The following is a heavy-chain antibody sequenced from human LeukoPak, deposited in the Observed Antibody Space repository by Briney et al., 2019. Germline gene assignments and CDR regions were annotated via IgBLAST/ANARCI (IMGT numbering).Heavy chain of an antibody. V-gene: IGHV5-51*07. Sequence: GESLKISCKGSGYSFTSYWIDWVHQRPGKGLEWMGIIYPGDSDTRYSPSFQGQVTISADKSISTAYLQWSSLKASDTAMYYCARHRDPYGSGSHWGQGTLVTVSS. D-gene: IGHD3-10*01. CDR1: GYSFTSYW. CDR3: ARHRDPYGSGSH. CDR2: IYPGDSDT. J-gene: IGHJ4*02.